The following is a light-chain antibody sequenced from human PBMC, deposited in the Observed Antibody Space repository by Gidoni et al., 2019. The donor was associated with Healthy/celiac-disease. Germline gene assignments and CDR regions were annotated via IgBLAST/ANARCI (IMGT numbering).Light chain of an antibody. Sequence: ESVLTLSLGTRSLSPGDRATLSCRSSQSVSSSYLAWYQQKPGQAPRLLSYGASSRATGIPDRFSGSGSGTDFTLTISRLEPEDFAVYYCQQYGSSLWTFGQGTKVEIK. CDR3: QQYGSSLWT. CDR1: QSVSSSY. CDR2: GAS. V-gene: IGKV3-20*01. J-gene: IGKJ1*01.